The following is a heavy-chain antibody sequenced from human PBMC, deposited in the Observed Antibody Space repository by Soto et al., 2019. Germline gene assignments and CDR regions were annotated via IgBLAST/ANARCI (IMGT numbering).Heavy chain of an antibody. V-gene: IGHV4-59*01. CDR2: IYYSGST. J-gene: IGHJ4*02. Sequence: SETLSLTCTVSGGSISSYYWSWIRQPPGKGLEWIGYIYYSGSTNYNPSLKGRVTISVDTSKNQFSLKLSSVTAADTAVYYCARSGPDWNYANFDYWGQGTLVTVSS. D-gene: IGHD1-7*01. CDR3: ARSGPDWNYANFDY. CDR1: GGSISSYY.